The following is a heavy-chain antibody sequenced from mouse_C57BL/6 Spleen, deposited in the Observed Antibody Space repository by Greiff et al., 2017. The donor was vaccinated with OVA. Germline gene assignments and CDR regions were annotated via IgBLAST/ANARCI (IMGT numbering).Heavy chain of an antibody. J-gene: IGHJ3*01. CDR3: TRDLGIYYYGSSFPGFAY. CDR2: ISSGGDYI. D-gene: IGHD1-1*01. Sequence: EVQGVESGEGLVKPGGSLKLSCAASGFTFSSYAMSWVRQTPEKRLEWVAYISSGGDYIYYADTVKGRFTISRDNARNTLYLQMSSLKSEDTAMYYCTRDLGIYYYGSSFPGFAYWGQGTLVTVSA. V-gene: IGHV5-9-1*02. CDR1: GFTFSSYA.